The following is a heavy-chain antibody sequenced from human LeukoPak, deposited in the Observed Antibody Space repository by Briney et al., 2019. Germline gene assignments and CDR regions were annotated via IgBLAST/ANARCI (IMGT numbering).Heavy chain of an antibody. D-gene: IGHD3-22*01. J-gene: IGHJ4*02. CDR2: IYYSGSS. V-gene: IGHV4-59*01. Sequence: SETLPLTCTVSGDSISSYYWSWIRQPPGKGLEWIGYIYYSGSSNYNPSLKSRVTISVDTSKNQFSLKLSSVTAADTAVYYCARYDTSGYYFYSFDYWGQGTLVTVSS. CDR1: GDSISSYY. CDR3: ARYDTSGYYFYSFDY.